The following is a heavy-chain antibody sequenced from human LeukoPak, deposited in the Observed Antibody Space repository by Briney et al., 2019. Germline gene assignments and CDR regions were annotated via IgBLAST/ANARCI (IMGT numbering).Heavy chain of an antibody. V-gene: IGHV3-21*04. CDR2: MSSGSSNI. J-gene: IGHJ4*02. CDR3: ARGIDEWLYLNY. D-gene: IGHD3-3*01. CDR1: GFTFSRYS. Sequence: PGGSLRLSCGASGFTFSRYSMNWVRQAPGKGLEWVSSMSSGSSNIYYADSVKGRFTMSRDNAKNSLYLQMNSRRVEDTAVYYCARGIDEWLYLNYWGQGALVTVSS.